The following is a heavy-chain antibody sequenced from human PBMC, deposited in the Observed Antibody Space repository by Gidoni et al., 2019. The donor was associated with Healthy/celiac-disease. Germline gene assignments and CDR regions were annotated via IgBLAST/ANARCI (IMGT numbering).Heavy chain of an antibody. Sequence: QVQLVESGGGVVQPGRSLRLSCAASGFTFSSYAMYWVRQAPGKGLEWVAVISYDGSNKYYADSVKGRFTISRDNSKNTLYLQMNSLRAEDTAVYYCAKLLDADDYWGQGTLVTVSS. CDR1: GFTFSSYA. J-gene: IGHJ4*02. CDR3: AKLLDADDY. D-gene: IGHD1-26*01. V-gene: IGHV3-30*04. CDR2: ISYDGSNK.